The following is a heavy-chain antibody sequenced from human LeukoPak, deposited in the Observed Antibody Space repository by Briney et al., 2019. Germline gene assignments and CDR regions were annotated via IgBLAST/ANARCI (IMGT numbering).Heavy chain of an antibody. CDR1: GYTFTGYY. J-gene: IGHJ5*02. CDR3: ARCLDNEYYDFWSGYPRFDP. D-gene: IGHD3-3*01. V-gene: IGHV1-18*04. Sequence: GASVKVSCKASGYTFTGYYMHWVRQAPGQGLEWMGWISAYNGNTNYAQKLQGRVTMTTDTSTSTAYMELRSLRSDDTAVYYCARCLDNEYYDFWSGYPRFDPWGQGTLVTVSS. CDR2: ISAYNGNT.